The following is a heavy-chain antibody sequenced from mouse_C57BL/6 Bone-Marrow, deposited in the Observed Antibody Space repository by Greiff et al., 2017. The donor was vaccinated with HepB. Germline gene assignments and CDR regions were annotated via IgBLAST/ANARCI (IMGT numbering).Heavy chain of an antibody. D-gene: IGHD1-1*01. J-gene: IGHJ4*01. CDR1: GYTFTSYW. CDR2: IYPGNSDT. CDR3: TVPYYYGSSYAMDY. Sequence: EVKLVESGTVLARPGASVKMSCKTSGYTFTSYWMHWVKQRPGQGLEWIGAIYPGNSDTSYNQKFKGKAKLTAVTSASTAYMELSSLTNEDSAVYYCTVPYYYGSSYAMDYWGQGTSVTVSS. V-gene: IGHV1-5*01.